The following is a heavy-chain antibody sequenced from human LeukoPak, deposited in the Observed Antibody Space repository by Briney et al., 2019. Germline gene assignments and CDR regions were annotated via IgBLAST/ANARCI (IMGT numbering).Heavy chain of an antibody. Sequence: PEGSLRLSCAASGFTFSGHWMYWVRQAPGKGLVWVSRINTDGSRTNYADSVKGRFTISRDNSKNTLYLQMNSLRAEDTAVYYCVRVLQGSDDWVDPWGQGTLVTVSS. J-gene: IGHJ5*02. CDR2: INTDGSRT. CDR1: GFTFSGHW. D-gene: IGHD3-16*01. V-gene: IGHV3-74*01. CDR3: VRVLQGSDDWVDP.